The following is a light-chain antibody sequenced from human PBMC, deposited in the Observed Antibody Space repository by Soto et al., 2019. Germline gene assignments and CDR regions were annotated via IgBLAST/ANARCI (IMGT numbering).Light chain of an antibody. V-gene: IGLV2-11*01. CDR3: CSYAGSYTYV. J-gene: IGLJ1*01. Sequence: QSALTQPRSVSGSPGQSVTISCTGTSSDVGGYNYVSWSQQHPGNAPKLMIYDVSKRPSGVPDRFSGSKSGNTAPLTISGLQAEDEADYYCCSYAGSYTYVFGTGTKLTVL. CDR2: DVS. CDR1: SSDVGGYNY.